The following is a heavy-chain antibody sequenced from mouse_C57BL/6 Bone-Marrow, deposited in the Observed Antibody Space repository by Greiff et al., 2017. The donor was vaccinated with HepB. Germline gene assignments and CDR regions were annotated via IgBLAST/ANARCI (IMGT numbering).Heavy chain of an antibody. CDR3: ARSPSAYPLFAY. D-gene: IGHD6-1*01. J-gene: IGHJ3*01. Sequence: VKLVESGAELVRPGTSVKMSCKASGYTFTNYWIGWAKQRPGHGLEWIGDIYPGGGYTNYNEKFKGKATLTADKSSSTAYMQFSSLTSEDSAIYYCARSPSAYPLFAYWGQGTLVTVSA. CDR1: GYTFTNYW. CDR2: IYPGGGYT. V-gene: IGHV1-63*01.